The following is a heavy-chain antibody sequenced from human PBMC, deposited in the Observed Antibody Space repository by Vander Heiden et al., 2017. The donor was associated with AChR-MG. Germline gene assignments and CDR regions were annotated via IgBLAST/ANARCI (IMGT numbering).Heavy chain of an antibody. CDR2: ISGSGGST. CDR1: GFTFSSYG. J-gene: IGHJ4*02. CDR3: ANSIVGATVY. D-gene: IGHD1-26*01. V-gene: IGHV3-23*01. Sequence: EGQLLESGGGLVQPGGSLRLSCPASGFTFSSYGMSWVRQAPGKGLEWVSAISGSGGSTYYADSVKGRFTISRDNSKNTLYLQMNSLRAEDTAVYYCANSIVGATVYWGQGTLVTVSS.